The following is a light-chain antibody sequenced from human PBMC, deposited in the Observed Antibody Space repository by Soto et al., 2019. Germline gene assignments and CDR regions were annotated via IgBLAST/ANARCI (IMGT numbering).Light chain of an antibody. Sequence: DIQMTQSPSTLSASVGDTVTITCRASQGIDNLLAWYQHKPGKAPKLLIYAASSLQSGVPSRFSGSGSGTDFTLTISSLQPEDFATYYCQQSYSTPRTFGQGTKVEIK. V-gene: IGKV1-39*01. J-gene: IGKJ1*01. CDR3: QQSYSTPRT. CDR1: QGIDNL. CDR2: AAS.